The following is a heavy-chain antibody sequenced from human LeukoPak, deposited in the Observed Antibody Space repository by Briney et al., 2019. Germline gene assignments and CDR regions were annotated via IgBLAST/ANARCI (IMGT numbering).Heavy chain of an antibody. CDR2: MYYSGST. V-gene: IGHV4-30-4*01. Sequence: SQTLSLTCTLSGGSISSGDYYWSWIRQPPGKGLEWIAYMYYSGSTYYNPSLKSRVTMSADTSNNQLSLKLSSVTAADTAVYYCARPYYYDSRIDPWGQGILVTVSS. J-gene: IGHJ5*02. CDR1: GGSISSGDYY. CDR3: ARPYYYDSRIDP. D-gene: IGHD3-22*01.